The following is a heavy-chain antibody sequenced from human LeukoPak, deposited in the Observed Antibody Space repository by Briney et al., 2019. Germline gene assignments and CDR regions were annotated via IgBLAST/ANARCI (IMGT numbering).Heavy chain of an antibody. CDR2: IYHRGST. CDR3: ASLRYCSGGSCQHFDH. J-gene: IGHJ4*02. Sequence: PSETLSLTCAVSGYSISSGYYWGWIRQPPGKGLEWIGSIYHRGSTYYNPSLKSRVTISVDTSKNQFSLKLSSVTAADTAVYYCASLRYCSGGSCQHFDHWGQGTLVTVSS. CDR1: GYSISSGYY. D-gene: IGHD2-15*01. V-gene: IGHV4-38-2*01.